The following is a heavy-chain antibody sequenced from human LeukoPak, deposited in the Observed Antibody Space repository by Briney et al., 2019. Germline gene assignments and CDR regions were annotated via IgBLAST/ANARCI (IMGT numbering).Heavy chain of an antibody. D-gene: IGHD2-2*01. V-gene: IGHV4-39*01. CDR1: GGSISSSSYY. CDR3: ARHPCSSASCYFDY. Sequence: SETLSLTCTVSGGSISSSSYYWGWIRQPPGKGLEWIGSIYYSGSTYYNPSLKSRVTISVDTSKNQFSLKLSSVTAADTAVYYCARHPCSSASCYFDYWGQGTLVTVSS. CDR2: IYYSGST. J-gene: IGHJ4*02.